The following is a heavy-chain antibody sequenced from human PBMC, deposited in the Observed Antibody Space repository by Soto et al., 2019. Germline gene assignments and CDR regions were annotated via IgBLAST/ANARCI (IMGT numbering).Heavy chain of an antibody. CDR2: IYYSGST. Sequence: SETLSLTCTVSGGSISSYYWSWIRQPPGKGLEWIGYIYYSGSTNYNPSLKSRVTISVDTSKNQFSLKLSSVTAADTAVYYCARAPRSIAVAGVGVWFDPWGQGTLVTVSS. J-gene: IGHJ5*02. CDR3: ARAPRSIAVAGVGVWFDP. V-gene: IGHV4-59*08. CDR1: GGSISSYY. D-gene: IGHD6-19*01.